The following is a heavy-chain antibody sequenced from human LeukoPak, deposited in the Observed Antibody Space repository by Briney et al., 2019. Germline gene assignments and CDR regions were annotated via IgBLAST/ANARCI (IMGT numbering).Heavy chain of an antibody. CDR1: GLTFSNYS. J-gene: IGHJ4*02. CDR3: ASRFY. CDR2: IKRNSNTI. Sequence: GGSLRLSCTAFGLTFSNYSMNWVRQAPGKGLEWLSYIKRNSNTIYYADSVKGRFFISRDNAEKSLYLQMNSLRVEDTGVYFCASRFYWGQGALVTVSS. V-gene: IGHV3-48*04.